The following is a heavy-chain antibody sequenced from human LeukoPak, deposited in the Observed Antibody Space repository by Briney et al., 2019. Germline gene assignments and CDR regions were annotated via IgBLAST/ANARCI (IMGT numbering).Heavy chain of an antibody. CDR3: AKRNYYDSSGYRHSYYYYTDV. V-gene: IGHV7-4-1*02. CDR2: INTNTGNP. Sequence: GASVKVSCKASGYTFTSYAMNWVRQAPGQGLEWMGWINTNTGNPTYAQGFTGRFVFSLDTSVSTAYLQISSLKAEDTAVYYCAKRNYYDSSGYRHSYYYYTDVWGKGTTVTVSS. J-gene: IGHJ6*03. D-gene: IGHD3-22*01. CDR1: GYTFTSYA.